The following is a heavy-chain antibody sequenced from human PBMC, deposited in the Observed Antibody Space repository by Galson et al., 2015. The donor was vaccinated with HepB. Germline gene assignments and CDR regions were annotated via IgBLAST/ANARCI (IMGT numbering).Heavy chain of an antibody. V-gene: IGHV3-30-3*01. D-gene: IGHD2-21*01. CDR1: GFTFSSYA. Sequence: SLRLSCAASGFTFSSYAMHWVRQAPGKGLEWVAVISYDGSNKYYADSVKGRFTISRDNSKNTLYLQMNSLRAEDTAVYYCARDDYSCGGDCYDAFDIWGQGTMVTVSS. CDR3: ARDDYSCGGDCYDAFDI. CDR2: ISYDGSNK. J-gene: IGHJ3*02.